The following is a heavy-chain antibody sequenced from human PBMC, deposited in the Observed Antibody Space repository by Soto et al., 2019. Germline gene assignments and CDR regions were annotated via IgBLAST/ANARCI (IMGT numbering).Heavy chain of an antibody. Sequence: GETLKISCKGSGYSFTNYWIGWVRQMPGKGLEWMGIINPADSDTRYSPSFQGQVTVSVDKSISTAYLQRGSLKASDTAMYYCVRPDSTGYYSHWGQGTPVTVSS. V-gene: IGHV5-51*01. CDR2: INPADSDT. CDR1: GYSFTNYW. CDR3: VRPDSTGYYSH. J-gene: IGHJ4*02. D-gene: IGHD3-9*01.